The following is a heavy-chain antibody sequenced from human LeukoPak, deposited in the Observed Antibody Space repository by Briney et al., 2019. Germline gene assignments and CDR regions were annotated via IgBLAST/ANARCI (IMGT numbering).Heavy chain of an antibody. CDR2: INHSGST. CDR3: ARCPYYDFWSGYYNRGYYYYGMDV. J-gene: IGHJ6*02. Sequence: KPSETLSLTCAVYGGSFSGYYWSWIPQPPGKGLEWIGEINHSGSTNYNPSLKSRVTISVDTSKNQFSLKLSSVTAADTAVYYCARCPYYDFWSGYYNRGYYYYGMDVWGQGTTVTVSS. CDR1: GGSFSGYY. D-gene: IGHD3-3*01. V-gene: IGHV4-34*01.